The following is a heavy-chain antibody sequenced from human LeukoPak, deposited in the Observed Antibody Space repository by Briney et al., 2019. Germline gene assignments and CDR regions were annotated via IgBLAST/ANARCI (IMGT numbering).Heavy chain of an antibody. D-gene: IGHD3-9*01. Sequence: ASVTLSCKASGYTFTSYDINWVRQATGQGLEWMGWMNANSGNTGYAQKFQGRVTMTRNTSISTAYMELSSLRSEDTAVYYCARGTYYDILTGYYYYMDVWGKGTTVTVSS. CDR1: GYTFTSYD. J-gene: IGHJ6*03. CDR3: ARGTYYDILTGYYYYMDV. V-gene: IGHV1-8*01. CDR2: MNANSGNT.